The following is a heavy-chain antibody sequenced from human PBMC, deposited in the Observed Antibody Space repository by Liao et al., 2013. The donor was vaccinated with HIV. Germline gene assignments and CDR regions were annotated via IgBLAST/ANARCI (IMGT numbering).Heavy chain of an antibody. CDR3: ARAPVAGTKSNAFVC. CDR2: MYSSGST. D-gene: IGHD6-19*01. V-gene: IGHV4-4*07. CDR1: GDSISGYS. Sequence: QVQLQESGPGLVKPSETLTLTCTVSGDSISGYSWSWIRQPAGKGLTWIGRMYSSGSTNYSPSLKSRVSLSVDSSKNQFSLKLTSMTAADTALYYCARAPVAGTKSNAFVCLGPEGPMVTVSS. J-gene: IGHJ3*01.